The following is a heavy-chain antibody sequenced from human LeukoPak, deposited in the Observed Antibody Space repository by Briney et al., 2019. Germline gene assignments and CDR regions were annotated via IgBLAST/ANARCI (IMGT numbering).Heavy chain of an antibody. CDR1: GFTFDDYG. Sequence: GGSLRLSCAASGFTFDDYGMSWVRQAPGKGLEWVSGINWNGGSTGYADSVKGRFTISRDNTKNSLYLQMNSLRAEDTALYHCARDYGDDGYFDYWGQGTLVTVSS. D-gene: IGHD4-17*01. CDR3: ARDYGDDGYFDY. V-gene: IGHV3-20*01. J-gene: IGHJ4*02. CDR2: INWNGGST.